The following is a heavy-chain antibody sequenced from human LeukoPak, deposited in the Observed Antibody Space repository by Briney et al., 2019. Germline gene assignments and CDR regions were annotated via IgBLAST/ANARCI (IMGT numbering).Heavy chain of an antibody. CDR3: ARDREGYDSSGYYRYFDY. D-gene: IGHD3-22*01. J-gene: IGHJ4*02. CDR1: GAYVSRNTYY. CDR2: VYYSGST. V-gene: IGHV4-61*01. Sequence: SETLSLTCTVSGAYVSRNTYYWTWIRQSPGKGLEWIGYVYYSGSTYYNPSLKSRVTISVDTSKNQFSLKLSSVTAADTAVYYCARDREGYDSSGYYRYFDYWGQGTLVTVSS.